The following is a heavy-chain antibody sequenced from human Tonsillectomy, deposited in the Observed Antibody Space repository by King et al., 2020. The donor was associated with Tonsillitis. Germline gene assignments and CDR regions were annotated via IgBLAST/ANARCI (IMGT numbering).Heavy chain of an antibody. J-gene: IGHJ5*02. V-gene: IGHV3-11*01. D-gene: IGHD3-3*01. CDR3: ARDLWPALGLHEDPTSGAGGFDR. CDR1: GYTFRDYD. CDR2: ISSGGGYI. Sequence: VQLVESGGGLVKPGGSLRLSCAVFGYTFRDYDMSWIRQAPGKGLEWISYISSGGGYIFYADSVKGRFTISRDNVMDSLYLQMDSLRAEDTAVYYCARDLWPALGLHEDPTSGAGGFDRWGQGTLV.